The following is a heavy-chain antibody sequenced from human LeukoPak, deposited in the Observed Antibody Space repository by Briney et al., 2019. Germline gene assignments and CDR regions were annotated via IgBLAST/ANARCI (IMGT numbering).Heavy chain of an antibody. J-gene: IGHJ6*03. D-gene: IGHD6-25*01. CDR1: AFTFRNYG. CDR2: IRYNGGNK. V-gene: IGHV3-30*02. CDR3: ARDHLFEAKSATYYYYYMDV. Sequence: PGGSLRLSCAASAFTFRNYGMHWVRQAPGKGLEWVAFIRYNGGNKNYADSVKGRFTISRDNPKNTLYLQMNSLRPEDTAVYYCARDHLFEAKSATYYYYYMDVWGKGTTVTVSS.